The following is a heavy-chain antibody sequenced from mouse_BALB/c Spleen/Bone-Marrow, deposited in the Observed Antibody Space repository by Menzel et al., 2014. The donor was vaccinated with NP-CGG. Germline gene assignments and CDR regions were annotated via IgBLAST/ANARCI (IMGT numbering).Heavy chain of an antibody. CDR3: VRHSYYYGSSYYAMDY. CDR1: GFTFNTYA. D-gene: IGHD1-1*01. Sequence: EVHLVESGGGLVQPKGSLKLSCAASGFTFNTYAMNWVRQAPGKGLEWVARIRSKSNNYATYYADSVKDRFTISRDDSQSMLYLQMNNLKTEDTAMYYCVRHSYYYGSSYYAMDYWGQGTSVTVPS. CDR2: IRSKSNNYAT. V-gene: IGHV10-1*02. J-gene: IGHJ4*01.